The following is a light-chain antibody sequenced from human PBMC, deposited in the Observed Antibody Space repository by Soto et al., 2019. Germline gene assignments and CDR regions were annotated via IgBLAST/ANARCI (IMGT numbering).Light chain of an antibody. CDR1: QSISTY. Sequence: EIQMTQSASSLSASVGDRVTVTCRASQSISTYLYWYQQKPGKAPKLLIYAASSLETGVPSRFSGSGSGTDCTLTISSLQPEDVTTYFCQQSYTTPFTFSPGTKVDIK. J-gene: IGKJ3*01. V-gene: IGKV1-39*01. CDR2: AAS. CDR3: QQSYTTPFT.